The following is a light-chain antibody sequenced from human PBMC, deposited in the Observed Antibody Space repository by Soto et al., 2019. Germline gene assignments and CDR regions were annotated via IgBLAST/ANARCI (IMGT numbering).Light chain of an antibody. CDR1: SSDVGGYNY. Sequence: QSALTQPASVSGSPGQSITISCTGTSSDVGGYNYVSWYQQHLGKAPKLMIYDVSNRPSGVSNRFSGSKSGNTASLTISGLQAEDEADYYCSSYTSSYTLVSGGGTQLTVL. CDR2: DVS. CDR3: SSYTSSYTLV. V-gene: IGLV2-14*01. J-gene: IGLJ2*01.